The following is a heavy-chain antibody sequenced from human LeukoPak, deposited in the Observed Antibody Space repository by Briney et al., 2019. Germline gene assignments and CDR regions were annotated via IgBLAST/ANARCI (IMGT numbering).Heavy chain of an antibody. V-gene: IGHV1-8*03. J-gene: IGHJ4*02. D-gene: IGHD6-25*01. CDR2: MNPNNGDS. Sequence: ASVTVSFTASGYTFTNYHINWVRQATGQGLQWMGWMNPNNGDSGYAQKFQGRVTITRDTSISTSYMELRSLRSDDTAVYFCARTTSVTASGYDYWGQGTLVTVSS. CDR3: ARTTSVTASGYDY. CDR1: GYTFTNYH.